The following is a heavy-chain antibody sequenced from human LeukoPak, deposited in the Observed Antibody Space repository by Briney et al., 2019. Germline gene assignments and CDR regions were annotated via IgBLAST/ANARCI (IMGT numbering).Heavy chain of an antibody. CDR2: ISYDGSNK. J-gene: IGHJ4*02. CDR3: AREEIGAIGY. Sequence: GGSLRLSCAASGFTFGSYAMHWVRQAPGKGLEWVAVISYDGSNKYYADSVKGRFTISRDNSKNTLYLQMNSLRAEDTAVYYCAREEIGAIGYWGQGTLVTVSS. D-gene: IGHD3-16*01. V-gene: IGHV3-30-3*01. CDR1: GFTFGSYA.